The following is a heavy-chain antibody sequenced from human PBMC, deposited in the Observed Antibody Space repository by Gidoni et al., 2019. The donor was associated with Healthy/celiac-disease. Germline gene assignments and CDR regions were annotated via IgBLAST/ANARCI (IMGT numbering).Heavy chain of an antibody. CDR3: ARTRYCSSTSCPGGIWDYYYYYGMDV. Sequence: QVQLQESGPGLVKPSETLSLTCAVSGYSFSSGYYWGWIRQPPGKGLEWIGSIYPSGSTYYNPSLKSRVTISVDTSKNQFSLKLSSVTAADTAVYYCARTRYCSSTSCPGGIWDYYYYYGMDVWGQGTTVTVSS. CDR1: GYSFSSGYY. D-gene: IGHD2-2*01. V-gene: IGHV4-38-2*01. CDR2: IYPSGST. J-gene: IGHJ6*02.